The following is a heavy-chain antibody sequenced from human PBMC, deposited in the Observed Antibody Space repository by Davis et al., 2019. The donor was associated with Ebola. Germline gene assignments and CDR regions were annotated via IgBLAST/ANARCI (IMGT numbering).Heavy chain of an antibody. Sequence: AASVKVSCKASGYTFTSYDINWVRQATGQGFEWMGWMNPNSGNTGYAQKFQGRVTMTRDTSISTAYMELSRLRSDDTAVYYCARGSWCSGTSCYPFDYWGQGTLVTVSS. V-gene: IGHV1-8*01. CDR2: MNPNSGNT. J-gene: IGHJ4*02. CDR1: GYTFTSYD. CDR3: ARGSWCSGTSCYPFDY. D-gene: IGHD2-2*01.